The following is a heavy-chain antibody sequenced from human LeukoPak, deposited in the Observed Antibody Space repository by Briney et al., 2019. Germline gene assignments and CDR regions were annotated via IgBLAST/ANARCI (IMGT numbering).Heavy chain of an antibody. V-gene: IGHV3-9*01. CDR1: GFTFDDYA. J-gene: IGHJ4*02. Sequence: GGSLRLSCAASGFTFDDYAMHWVRQAPGKGLEWVSGISWNSGSIGYADSVKGRFTVSRDNAKNSLYLQMNSLRAEDTALYYCAKAIYYDSSGYSPFDYWGQGTLVTVSS. D-gene: IGHD3-22*01. CDR2: ISWNSGSI. CDR3: AKAIYYDSSGYSPFDY.